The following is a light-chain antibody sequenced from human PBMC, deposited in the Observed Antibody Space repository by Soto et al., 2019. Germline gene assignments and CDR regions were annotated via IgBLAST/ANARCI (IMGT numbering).Light chain of an antibody. J-gene: IGKJ5*01. Sequence: DIQMTQSHSTLSAFVGDRVTITCRASQSINIWLAWYQQKPEKAPKLLIYKASSLESGVPSRFSGSGSGTEFTLTISSLQPDDFATYSRQQYYTYPITFGQGTRLEIK. CDR3: QQYYTYPIT. CDR2: KAS. V-gene: IGKV1-5*03. CDR1: QSINIW.